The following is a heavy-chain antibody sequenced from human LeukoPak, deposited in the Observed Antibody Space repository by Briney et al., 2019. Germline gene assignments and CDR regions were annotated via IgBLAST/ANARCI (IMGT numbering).Heavy chain of an antibody. CDR1: GFTFSSYG. CDR3: AKDRYIVATIGDDY. J-gene: IGHJ4*02. D-gene: IGHD5-12*01. CDR2: ISYDGSNK. V-gene: IGHV3-30*18. Sequence: GGSLRLSCAASGFTFSSYGMHWVRQAPGKGLEWVAVISYDGSNKYYADSVKGRFTISRDNSKNTLYLQMNSLRAEDTAVYYCAKDRYIVATIGDDYWGQGTLVTVSS.